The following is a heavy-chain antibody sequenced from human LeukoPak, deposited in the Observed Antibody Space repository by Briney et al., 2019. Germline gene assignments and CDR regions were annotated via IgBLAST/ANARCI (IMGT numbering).Heavy chain of an antibody. CDR3: ARPHSYGSTYFDC. Sequence: ASVKVSCKASGYTFTSYGLTWGRQAPGQGLEWMGWISTYNGNTYYAQGLQGRVSMTTDTSTSTAYMELRSLRSDDTAVYYCARPHSYGSTYFDCWGQGTLVTVSS. CDR2: ISTYNGNT. V-gene: IGHV1-18*01. J-gene: IGHJ4*02. CDR1: GYTFTSYG. D-gene: IGHD4-17*01.